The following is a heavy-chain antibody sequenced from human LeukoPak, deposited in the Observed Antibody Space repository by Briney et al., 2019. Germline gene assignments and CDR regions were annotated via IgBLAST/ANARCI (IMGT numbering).Heavy chain of an antibody. Sequence: ASVKVSCKASGHTFTTYYVHLVRQAPGQGLEWMGVINPSGDGTNYAQKFQGRVTITADESTSTAYMELSSLRSEDTAVYYCATNLREILEWLFDYWGQGTLVTVSS. J-gene: IGHJ4*02. CDR2: INPSGDGT. CDR3: ATNLREILEWLFDY. D-gene: IGHD3-3*01. CDR1: GHTFTTYY. V-gene: IGHV1-46*01.